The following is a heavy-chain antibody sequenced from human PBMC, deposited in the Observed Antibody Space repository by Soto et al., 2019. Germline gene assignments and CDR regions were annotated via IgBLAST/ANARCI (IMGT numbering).Heavy chain of an antibody. Sequence: PGGSLRLSCAASGFTVSSNYMSWVRQAPGKGLEWVSVIYSGGSTYYADSVKGRFTISRDNSKNTLYLQMNSLRAEDTAVYYCTTVVLAGYYVRDYWGQGTLVTVSS. V-gene: IGHV3-53*01. J-gene: IGHJ4*02. CDR1: GFTVSSNY. CDR3: TTVVLAGYYVRDY. CDR2: IYSGGST. D-gene: IGHD3-9*01.